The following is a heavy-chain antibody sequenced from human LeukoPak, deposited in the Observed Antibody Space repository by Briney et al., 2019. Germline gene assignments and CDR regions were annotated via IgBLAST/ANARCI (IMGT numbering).Heavy chain of an antibody. D-gene: IGHD3-9*01. V-gene: IGHV3-11*01. CDR3: ATGKRRYSN. J-gene: IGHJ4*02. Sequence: PGGSLRLSCAASGFTFSDSYMSWIRQAPGKGLEWLSYISSSGGSTYYAVSVKGRFTISRDNANNSLYLQMNRLRADDTAIYYCATGKRRYSNWGQGTLVTVSS. CDR1: GFTFSDSY. CDR2: ISSSGGST.